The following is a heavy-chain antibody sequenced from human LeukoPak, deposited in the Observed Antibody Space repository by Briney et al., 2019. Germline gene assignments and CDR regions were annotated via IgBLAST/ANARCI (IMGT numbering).Heavy chain of an antibody. CDR1: GGSINSGINS. D-gene: IGHD1-26*01. J-gene: IGHJ3*01. Sequence: PSETLSLTCVVSGGSINSGINSWSWLRQSPEKGLEWIGYLYFNGKTNYKPSLQSRLSISLDRSKNQFSLKLTSVTAADSAVYYCARVKWGSDAFDVWGQGAVVIVSS. CDR3: ARVKWGSDAFDV. V-gene: IGHV4-30-2*06. CDR2: LYFNGKT.